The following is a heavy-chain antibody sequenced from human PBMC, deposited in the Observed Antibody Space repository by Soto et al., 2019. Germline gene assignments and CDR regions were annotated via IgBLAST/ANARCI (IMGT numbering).Heavy chain of an antibody. J-gene: IGHJ4*02. Sequence: SETLSLTCTVSGGSISSGGYYWSWIRQHPGKGLEWIGYIYYSGSTYYNPSLKSRVTISVDTSKNQFSLKLSSVTAADTAVYYCASITYVWGSYRTDDWGQGTLVTVSS. CDR2: IYYSGST. CDR1: GGSISSGGYY. CDR3: ASITYVWGSYRTDD. D-gene: IGHD3-16*02. V-gene: IGHV4-31*03.